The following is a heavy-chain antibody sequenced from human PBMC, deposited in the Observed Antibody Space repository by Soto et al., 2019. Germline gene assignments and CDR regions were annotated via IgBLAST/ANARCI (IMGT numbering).Heavy chain of an antibody. CDR1: GGSFSGYY. J-gene: IGHJ4*02. V-gene: IGHV4-34*01. CDR3: ARGLLPYGDYNY. Sequence: PSETLSLTCAVYGGSFSGYYWSWIRQPPGKGLEWIGEINHSGSTNYNPSLKSRVTISVDTSKNRFSLKLSSVTAADTAVYYCARGLLPYGDYNYWGQGTLVTVSS. D-gene: IGHD4-17*01. CDR2: INHSGST.